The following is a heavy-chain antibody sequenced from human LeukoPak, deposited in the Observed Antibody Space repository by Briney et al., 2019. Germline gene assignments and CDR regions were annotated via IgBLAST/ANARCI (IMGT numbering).Heavy chain of an antibody. Sequence: SETLSLTCTVSGGSISSYYWSWIRQPPGKGLEWIGYIYYSGSTNYNPSLKSRVTISVDTSKNQFSLKLSSVTAADTAVYYCARVSQWLPRGGDYWGLGTLVTVSS. CDR3: ARVSQWLPRGGDY. D-gene: IGHD6-19*01. V-gene: IGHV4-59*01. J-gene: IGHJ4*02. CDR2: IYYSGST. CDR1: GGSISSYY.